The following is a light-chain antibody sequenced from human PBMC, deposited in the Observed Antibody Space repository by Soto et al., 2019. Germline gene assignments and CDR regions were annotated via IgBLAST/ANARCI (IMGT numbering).Light chain of an antibody. CDR2: DVT. CDR1: SSDVGGYSY. J-gene: IGLJ2*01. Sequence: QSALTQPRSVSGSPGQSVTISCTGTSSDVGGYSYVFWYQQHPGRAPKFMIYDVTKRPSGVPDRFSGSKSGNTASLTISGLQVEDEADYYCCSYVRAYRLMIFGEGTKLTVL. V-gene: IGLV2-11*01. CDR3: CSYVRAYRLMI.